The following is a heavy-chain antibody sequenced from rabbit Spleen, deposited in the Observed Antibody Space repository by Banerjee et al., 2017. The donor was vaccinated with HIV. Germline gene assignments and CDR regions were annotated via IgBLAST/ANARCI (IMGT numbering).Heavy chain of an antibody. D-gene: IGHD7-1*01. V-gene: IGHV1S45*01. J-gene: IGHJ4*01. Sequence: QEQLVESGGGLVQPEGSLTLTCKASGFSFSDRDVMCWVRQAPGKGLEWIACINASTGKPVYATWAKGRFTISRTSSTTVTLQLTRLTAADTATYFCTRDSIYGGYAGYGDFGYAAMWGPGTLVTVS. CDR1: GFSFSDRDV. CDR3: TRDSIYGGYAGYGDFGYAAM. CDR2: INASTGKP.